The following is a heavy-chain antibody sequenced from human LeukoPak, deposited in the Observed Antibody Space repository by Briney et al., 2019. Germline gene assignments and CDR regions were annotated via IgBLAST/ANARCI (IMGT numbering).Heavy chain of an antibody. CDR3: AKLEGYYDFWSGYYHFDY. D-gene: IGHD3-3*01. J-gene: IGHJ4*02. CDR2: ISDSGGST. Sequence: GGSLRLSCAASGFTFSSYAMSWVRQAPGKGLEWVSAISDSGGSTYDADSVKGRFTISRDNSKNTLYLQMNSLRAEDTAVYYCAKLEGYYDFWSGYYHFDYWGQGTLVTVSS. V-gene: IGHV3-23*01. CDR1: GFTFSSYA.